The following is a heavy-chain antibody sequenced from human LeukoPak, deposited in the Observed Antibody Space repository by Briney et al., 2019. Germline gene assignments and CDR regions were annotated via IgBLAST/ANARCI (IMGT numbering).Heavy chain of an antibody. J-gene: IGHJ4*02. Sequence: PGGSLRLSCAASGFTFSSYSMNWVRQAPGKGLEWVSYISSSSSTKYYADSVKGRFTISRDNAKNSLYLQMNSLRAEDTAVYYCAATTIALAHYFDYWGQGTMVTVSS. CDR3: AATTIALAHYFDY. CDR2: ISSSSSTK. V-gene: IGHV3-48*04. CDR1: GFTFSSYS. D-gene: IGHD6-19*01.